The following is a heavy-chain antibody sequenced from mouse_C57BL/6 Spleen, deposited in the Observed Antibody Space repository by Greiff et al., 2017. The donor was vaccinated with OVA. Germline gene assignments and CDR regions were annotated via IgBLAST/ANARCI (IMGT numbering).Heavy chain of an antibody. V-gene: IGHV3-6*01. CDR3: AREDGFSYFDY. J-gene: IGHJ2*01. D-gene: IGHD2-3*01. Sequence: EVKVEESGPGLVKPSQSLSLTCSVTGYSITSGYYWNWIRQFPGNKLEWMGYISYDGSNNYNPSLKNRISITRDTSKNQFFLKLNSVTTEDTATYYCAREDGFSYFDYWGQGTTLTVSS. CDR1: GYSITSGYY. CDR2: ISYDGSN.